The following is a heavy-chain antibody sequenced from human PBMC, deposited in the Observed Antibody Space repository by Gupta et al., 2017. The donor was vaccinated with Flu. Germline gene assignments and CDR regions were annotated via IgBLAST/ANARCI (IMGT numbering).Heavy chain of an antibody. D-gene: IGHD3-10*01. J-gene: IGHJ6*02. CDR3: ARVRGPKNYDSGSFYGYSMDV. V-gene: IGHV3-13*04. CDR2: IGTAADT. Sequence: EVQLVESGGGLVQPGGSLRLSCAASGFTFSSYDMHWVRQTTGKGLEWVSAIGTAADTYYPGSVKGRVTISREDAKNSLYLQMNSLRAGDTAVYYCARVRGPKNYDSGSFYGYSMDVWGQGTTVTVSS. CDR1: GFTFSSYD.